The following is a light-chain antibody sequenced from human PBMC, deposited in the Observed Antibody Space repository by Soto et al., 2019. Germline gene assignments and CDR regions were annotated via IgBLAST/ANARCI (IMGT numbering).Light chain of an antibody. Sequence: EIVMTQSPATLSVSPGERATLSCRASQSVSSSYLAWYQQKPGQAPRLLIYGASSRATGIPDRFSGSGSGTDFSLIISRLEPEDFAVYYCQQYGNSPPFTFGQGTKVDIK. J-gene: IGKJ2*01. CDR3: QQYGNSPPFT. CDR1: QSVSSSY. V-gene: IGKV3-20*01. CDR2: GAS.